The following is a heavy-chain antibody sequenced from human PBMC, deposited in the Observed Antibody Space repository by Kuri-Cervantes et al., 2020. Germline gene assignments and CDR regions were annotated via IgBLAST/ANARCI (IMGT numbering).Heavy chain of an antibody. CDR2: IYYSGST. D-gene: IGHD1-26*01. J-gene: IGHJ4*02. CDR1: GGSISGTYY. Sequence: SETLSLTCTVSGGSISGTYYWSWIRQHPGKGLEWIGYIYYSGSTYYNPSLKSLVTISVDTSKNQFSLKLSSVTAADTAVYHCAGSLSGSRDYWGQGTLVTVSS. CDR3: AGSLSGSRDY. V-gene: IGHV4-31*01.